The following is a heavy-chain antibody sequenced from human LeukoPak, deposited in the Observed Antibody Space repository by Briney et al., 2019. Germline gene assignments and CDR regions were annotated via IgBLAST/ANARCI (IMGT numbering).Heavy chain of an antibody. J-gene: IGHJ4*02. V-gene: IGHV3-23*01. CDR3: AKDSHNGYFDY. D-gene: IGHD2-8*01. CDR2: ICGGDYST. CDR1: GFSLNTYG. Sequence: GGSLRLSCAASGFSLNTYGMSWVRQPPGKGLEWVSGICGGDYSTYYADSLKGRFTISKDTSKNTLYLQVNSLTAGDTAVYYCAKDSHNGYFDYWGQGTLVTVSS.